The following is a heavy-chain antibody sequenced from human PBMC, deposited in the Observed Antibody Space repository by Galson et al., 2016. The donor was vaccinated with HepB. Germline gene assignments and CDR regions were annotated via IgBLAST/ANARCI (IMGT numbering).Heavy chain of an antibody. V-gene: IGHV3-7*01. CDR3: SREMTGSYFD. CDR2: IRGDGIVS. D-gene: IGHD3-10*01. J-gene: IGHJ4*02. Sequence: SLRLSCAASGFSISRYGMHWVRQAPGKGLEWVANIRGDGIVSYYAESVRGRFTISRGNAKNSLYLQMNGLRVDETAVYYCSREMTGSYFDWGQGTLVTVSS. CDR1: GFSISRYG.